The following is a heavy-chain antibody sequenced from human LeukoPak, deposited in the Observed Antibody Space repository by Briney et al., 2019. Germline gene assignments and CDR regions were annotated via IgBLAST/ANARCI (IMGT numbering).Heavy chain of an antibody. CDR2: ISSSSSYI. Sequence: GSLRLSCAASGFTFSSYSMNWVRQAPGKGLEWVSSISSSSSYIYYADSVKGRFTISRDNAKNSLYLQMNSLRAEDTAVYYCARGGVLSNYFDYWGQGTLVTVSS. J-gene: IGHJ4*02. D-gene: IGHD2-2*01. V-gene: IGHV3-21*01. CDR3: ARGGVLSNYFDY. CDR1: GFTFSSYS.